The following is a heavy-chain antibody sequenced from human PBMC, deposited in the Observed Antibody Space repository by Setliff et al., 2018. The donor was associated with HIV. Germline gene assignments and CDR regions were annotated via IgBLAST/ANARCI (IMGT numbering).Heavy chain of an antibody. CDR1: GATVSRLT. Sequence: SVKVSCKASGATVSRLTFGWVRQAPGQGLEWMGDISPIFGTAMFAQKFQGRVTMTADESSSTAYMKLSRLRFEDTAVYFCARSHQEMYDTGGYHAYGMDVWGQGTTVTVSS. J-gene: IGHJ6*02. CDR3: ARSHQEMYDTGGYHAYGMDV. D-gene: IGHD3-22*01. CDR2: ISPIFGTA. V-gene: IGHV1-69*13.